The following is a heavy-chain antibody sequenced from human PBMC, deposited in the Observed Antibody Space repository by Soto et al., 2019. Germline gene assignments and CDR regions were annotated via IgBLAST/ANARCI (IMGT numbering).Heavy chain of an antibody. CDR1: GFSLSTSGVG. D-gene: IGHD1-7*01. Sequence: SGPTLVNPTQTLTLTCTFSGFSLSTSGVGVGWIRQPPGKALEWLALIYWNDDKRYSPSLKSRLTITKDTSKNQVVLTMTNMDPVDTATYYCAHTRYNWNYSWFDYWGQGTLVTVSS. V-gene: IGHV2-5*01. CDR2: IYWNDDK. J-gene: IGHJ5*01. CDR3: AHTRYNWNYSWFDY.